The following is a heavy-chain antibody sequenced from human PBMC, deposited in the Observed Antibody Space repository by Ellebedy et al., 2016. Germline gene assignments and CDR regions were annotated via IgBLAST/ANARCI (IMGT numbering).Heavy chain of an antibody. V-gene: IGHV4-34*01. D-gene: IGHD1-26*01. CDR1: GGSISGYY. Sequence: GSLRLSXTVSGGSISGYYWSWIRQPPGKGLEWIGEINHSGSTNYNPSLKSRVTISVDTSKNQFSLKLSSVTAADTAVYYCARGWGYYYMDVWGKGTTVTVSS. CDR2: INHSGST. CDR3: ARGWGYYYMDV. J-gene: IGHJ6*03.